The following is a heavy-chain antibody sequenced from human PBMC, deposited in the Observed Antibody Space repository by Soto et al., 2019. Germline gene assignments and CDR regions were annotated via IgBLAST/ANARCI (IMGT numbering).Heavy chain of an antibody. J-gene: IGHJ5*02. Sequence: ASVKVSCKASGYTFTSYYMHWVRQAPGQGLEWMGIINPSGGSTSYAQKFQGRVTMTRDTSTSTVYMELSSLRSEDTAVYYCARDLGGIAVAGTWWFDPWGQGTLVTVSS. CDR1: GYTFTSYY. CDR3: ARDLGGIAVAGTWWFDP. V-gene: IGHV1-46*03. D-gene: IGHD6-19*01. CDR2: INPSGGST.